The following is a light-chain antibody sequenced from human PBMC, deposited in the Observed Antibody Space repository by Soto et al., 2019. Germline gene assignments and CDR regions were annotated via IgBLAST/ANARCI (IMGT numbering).Light chain of an antibody. J-gene: IGKJ5*01. V-gene: IGKV3-20*01. CDR1: QKISSRY. Sequence: EIVLTQSPGTLSLSPGERATLSCRASQKISSRYLAWYLQKPGQAPSFLIYGASSRATGIPDRFSGRGSGTDFTLTISRLEPEDFAVYYCQQYGGTPPITFGQGTRLEIK. CDR3: QQYGGTPPIT. CDR2: GAS.